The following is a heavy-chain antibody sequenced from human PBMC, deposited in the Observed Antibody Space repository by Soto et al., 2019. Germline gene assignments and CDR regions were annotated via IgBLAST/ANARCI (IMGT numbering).Heavy chain of an antibody. CDR1: GGSISTSSYF. V-gene: IGHV4-39*01. Sequence: SETLSLTCSVSGGSISTSSYFWGWIRQPPGKGLEWVGAVHSSGSANYRSSLQSRVTISVDTSQNQFSLRLRSVTAADTAVYYRARHRWGSGSYSGLLDFWGQGALVTVSS. CDR2: VHSSGSA. J-gene: IGHJ4*02. D-gene: IGHD3-10*01. CDR3: ARHRWGSGSYSGLLDF.